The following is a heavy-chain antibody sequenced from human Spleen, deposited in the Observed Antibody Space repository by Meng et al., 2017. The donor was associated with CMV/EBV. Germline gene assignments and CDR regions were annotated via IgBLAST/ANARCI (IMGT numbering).Heavy chain of an antibody. J-gene: IGHJ5*02. V-gene: IGHV4-59*12. CDR2: IYYSGST. Sequence: QVQLQESGPGLVKPSETLSLTCTVSGGSISSYYWSWIRQPPGKGLEWIGYIYYSGSTYSNASLKSRVTISIDRSKNQFSLKLSSVTAADTAVYYCARDRKHYGERGWFDPWGQGTLVTVSS. D-gene: IGHD4-17*01. CDR3: ARDRKHYGERGWFDP. CDR1: GGSISSYY.